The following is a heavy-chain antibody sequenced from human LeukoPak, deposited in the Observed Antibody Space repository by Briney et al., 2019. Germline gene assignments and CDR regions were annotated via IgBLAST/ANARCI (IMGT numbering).Heavy chain of an antibody. CDR3: ARIYYYDSSGYYPMDY. CDR1: GFTFSSYE. D-gene: IGHD3-22*01. J-gene: IGHJ4*02. Sequence: GGSLRLSCAASGFTFSSYEMNWVRQAPGKGLEWVSYISSSGSTIYYADSVKGRFTISRDNAKNSLYLQMNSLRAEDTAVYYCARIYYYDSSGYYPMDYWGQGTLVTVSS. V-gene: IGHV3-48*03. CDR2: ISSSGSTI.